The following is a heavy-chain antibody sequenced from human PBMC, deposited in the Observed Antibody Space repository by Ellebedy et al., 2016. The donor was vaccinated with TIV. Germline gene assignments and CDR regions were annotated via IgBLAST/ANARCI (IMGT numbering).Heavy chain of an antibody. CDR1: GFTVSRNY. Sequence: PGGSLRLSCAASGFTVSRNYMSWVRQAPGKGLEWVSLINSGGRTHYVDSVKGRFTVSRDDSKNTLYLQMNSLRAEDTAVYYCARDDYVWGSHDYWGQGTLVTVSS. J-gene: IGHJ4*02. V-gene: IGHV3-66*01. CDR2: INSGGRT. CDR3: ARDDYVWGSHDY. D-gene: IGHD3-16*01.